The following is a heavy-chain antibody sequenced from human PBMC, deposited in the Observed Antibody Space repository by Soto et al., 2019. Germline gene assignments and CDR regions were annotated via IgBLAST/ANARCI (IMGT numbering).Heavy chain of an antibody. CDR2: IIPLSGTP. CDR3: TRGIQLWS. J-gene: IGHJ5*02. CDR1: GGTFSNYA. D-gene: IGHD5-18*01. Sequence: QVQLVQSGAEVKKPGSSVKVSCKASGGTFSNYALTWVRQAPGQGLEWMGGIIPLSGTPNYAQKFQGRVTITADKSTTTVYMELRSLRSEDTAVYYCTRGIQLWSWGQGTLVTVSS. V-gene: IGHV1-69*06.